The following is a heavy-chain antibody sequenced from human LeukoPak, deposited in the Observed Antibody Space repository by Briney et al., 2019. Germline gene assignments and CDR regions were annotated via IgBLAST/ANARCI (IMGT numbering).Heavy chain of an antibody. CDR1: GYTFTSYG. D-gene: IGHD6-13*01. V-gene: IGHV7-4-1*02. J-gene: IGHJ5*02. CDR2: INTNTGNP. Sequence: ASVKVSCKASGYTFTSYGISWVRQAPGQGLEWMGWINTNTGNPTYAQGFTGRFVFSLDTSVSTAYLQISSLKAEDTAVYYCARHGGGSYSSSWYSNWFDPWGQGTLVTVSS. CDR3: ARHGGGSYSSSWYSNWFDP.